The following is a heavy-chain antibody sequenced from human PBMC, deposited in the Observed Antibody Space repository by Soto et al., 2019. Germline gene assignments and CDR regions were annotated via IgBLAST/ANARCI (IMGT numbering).Heavy chain of an antibody. Sequence: QVQLQQSGPGLVKASQTLSLTRTVSGGSIINSGYYWNWIRQHPGKGLEWVGYIYYSGETSYNPSLKSRLTISVDTSKNRFSLNLSSVTAADTAVYYCARDRGGENYYYGMDVWGQGTTVTVSS. J-gene: IGHJ6*02. CDR3: ARDRGGENYYYGMDV. CDR1: GGSIINSGYY. V-gene: IGHV4-31*03. D-gene: IGHD3-16*01. CDR2: IYYSGET.